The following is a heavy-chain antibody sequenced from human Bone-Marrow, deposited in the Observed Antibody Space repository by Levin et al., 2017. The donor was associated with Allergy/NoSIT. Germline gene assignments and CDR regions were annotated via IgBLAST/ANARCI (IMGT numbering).Heavy chain of an antibody. CDR3: ARVYYVGSEYGDYIWGSHGYYFDY. D-gene: IGHD3-16*01. CDR2: IYSGGIR. CDR1: GFSVSNHY. Sequence: ETLSLTCAASGFSVSNHYMTWVRQAPGKGLEWVSVIYSGGIRYYAESVEGRFTISRDNSNNTLFLQMDNLRAEDTAVYYCARVYYVGSEYGDYIWGSHGYYFDYWGRGTLVTVSS. J-gene: IGHJ4*02. V-gene: IGHV3-53*01.